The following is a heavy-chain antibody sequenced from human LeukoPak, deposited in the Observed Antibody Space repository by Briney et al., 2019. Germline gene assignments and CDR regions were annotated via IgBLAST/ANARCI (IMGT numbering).Heavy chain of an antibody. D-gene: IGHD5-18*01. V-gene: IGHV3-21*01. J-gene: IGHJ4*02. Sequence: PGGSLRLSCTTSGFTFSSYAMHWVRQAPGKGLERASSISSTTSYIYYADSVKGRFTISRDNAKNSLYLQMNSLRAEDTAVYYCAKTSMVMNFDYWGQGTLVTVSS. CDR2: ISSTTSYI. CDR3: AKTSMVMNFDY. CDR1: GFTFSSYA.